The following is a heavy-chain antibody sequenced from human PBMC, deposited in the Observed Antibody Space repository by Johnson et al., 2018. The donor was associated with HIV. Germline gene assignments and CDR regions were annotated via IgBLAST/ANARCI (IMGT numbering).Heavy chain of an antibody. CDR1: GFTFSSYG. V-gene: IGHV3-74*01. D-gene: IGHD4-17*01. CDR2: INSDGSST. CDR3: AREGRMDYGAPRAAFDI. J-gene: IGHJ3*02. Sequence: VQLVESGGGVVQPGGSLRLSCAASGFTFSSYGMHWVRQAPGKGLVWVSRINSDGSSTRYADSVKGRFTISRDNAKNTLYLQMNSLRAEDTAVYYCAREGRMDYGAPRAAFDIWGQETMVTVSS.